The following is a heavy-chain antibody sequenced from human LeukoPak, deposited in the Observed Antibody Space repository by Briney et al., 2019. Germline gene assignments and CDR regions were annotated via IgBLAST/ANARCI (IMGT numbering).Heavy chain of an antibody. CDR2: INPNSGGT. CDR3: AILGYCSGGSCYSDTYFDY. J-gene: IGHJ4*02. V-gene: IGHV1-2*02. D-gene: IGHD2-15*01. CDR1: GYTFTGYY. Sequence: ASVKVSCKASGYTFTGYYMHWVRQAPGQGLEWMGWINPNSGGTNYAQKFQGRVTMTRDTSISTAYMELSRLRSDDTAVYYCAILGYCSGGSCYSDTYFDYWGQGTLVTVSS.